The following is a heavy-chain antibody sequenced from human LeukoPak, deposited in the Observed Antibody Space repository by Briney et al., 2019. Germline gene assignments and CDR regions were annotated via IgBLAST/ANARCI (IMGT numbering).Heavy chain of an antibody. CDR1: GFTFDDYA. CDR2: ISWNSGSI. Sequence: GGSLRLSCAASGFTFDDYAMHWVRQAPGKGLEWVSGISWNSGSIGYADSVKGRFTISRDNAKNSLYLQMNSLRAEDTALYYCAKGSPHYDILTGYYDFDYWGQGTLVTVSS. J-gene: IGHJ4*02. V-gene: IGHV3-9*01. D-gene: IGHD3-9*01. CDR3: AKGSPHYDILTGYYDFDY.